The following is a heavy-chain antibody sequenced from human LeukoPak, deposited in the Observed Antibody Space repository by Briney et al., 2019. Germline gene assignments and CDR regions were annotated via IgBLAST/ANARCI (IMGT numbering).Heavy chain of an antibody. V-gene: IGHV1-69*13. CDR3: ARGLIFEVVPAAFDY. Sequence: GASVKVSCKASGGTFSSYAISWVRQAPGQGLEWMGGIIPIFGTANYAQKFQGRVTITADESTSTAYMELSSLRSEDTAVYYCARGLIFEVVPAAFDYWGQGTLVTVSS. D-gene: IGHD2-2*01. CDR1: GGTFSSYA. J-gene: IGHJ4*02. CDR2: IIPIFGTA.